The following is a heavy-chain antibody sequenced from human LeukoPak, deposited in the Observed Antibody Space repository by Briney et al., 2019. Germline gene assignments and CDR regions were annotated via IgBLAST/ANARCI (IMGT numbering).Heavy chain of an antibody. CDR3: ARGGDTAPFDY. CDR2: IMPIFGTA. D-gene: IGHD5-18*01. Sequence: GSSVKVSCKPSGGTFTSYSISWVRQAPGRRLEWMGRIMPIFGTANYPQKFQDRVTITTDKSTSTVYMELSSLTSEDTAMYYCARGGDTAPFDYWGQGTLVTVSS. J-gene: IGHJ4*02. V-gene: IGHV1-69*05. CDR1: GGTFTSYS.